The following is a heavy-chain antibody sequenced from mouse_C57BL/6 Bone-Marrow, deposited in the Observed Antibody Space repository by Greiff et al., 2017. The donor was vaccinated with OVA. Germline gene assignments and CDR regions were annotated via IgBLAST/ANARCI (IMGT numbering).Heavy chain of an antibody. V-gene: IGHV1-55*01. CDR2: IYPGSGST. Sequence: QVQLQQPGAELVKPGASVKMSCKASGYTFTSYWITWVKQRPGQGLEWIGDIYPGSGSTNYNEKFKSKATLTVDTSSSTAYMQLSSLTSEDSEVYYCERWSNYVKGAMDYWGQGTSVTVSS. D-gene: IGHD2-5*01. CDR3: ERWSNYVKGAMDY. CDR1: GYTFTSYW. J-gene: IGHJ4*01.